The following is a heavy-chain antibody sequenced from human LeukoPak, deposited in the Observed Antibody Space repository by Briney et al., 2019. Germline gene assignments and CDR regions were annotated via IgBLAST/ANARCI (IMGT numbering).Heavy chain of an antibody. Sequence: GESLRLSCAASGFTFSSYGMSWVRQAPRKGLEWVANIKQDGTEKYYVDSVKGRFTISRDNAKNSLYLQMNSLRAEDTAVYYCAKDLVQLWFIDYWGQGTLVTVSS. D-gene: IGHD5-18*01. CDR2: IKQDGTEK. CDR3: AKDLVQLWFIDY. V-gene: IGHV3-7*03. CDR1: GFTFSSYG. J-gene: IGHJ4*02.